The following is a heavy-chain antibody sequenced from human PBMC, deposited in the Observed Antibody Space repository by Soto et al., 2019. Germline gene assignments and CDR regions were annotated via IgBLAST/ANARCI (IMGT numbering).Heavy chain of an antibody. CDR3: VSVLGDCSGGSCVLAF. D-gene: IGHD2-15*01. J-gene: IGHJ6*01. CDR2: IDPSDSYT. V-gene: IGHV5-10-1*01. Sequence: INWPGLEWMGRIDPSDSYTNYSPYFQGHVTISADKSISTAYLQWSSLKASDTAMYYCVSVLGDCSGGSCVLAFWGHGTLVPVFS.